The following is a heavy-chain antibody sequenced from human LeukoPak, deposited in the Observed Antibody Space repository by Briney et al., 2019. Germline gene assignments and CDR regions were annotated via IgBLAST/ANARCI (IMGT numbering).Heavy chain of an antibody. CDR3: ARVPYSGSYHGPFQH. CDR2: INPSGGST. V-gene: IGHV1-46*01. CDR1: GYTFTSYY. J-gene: IGHJ1*01. D-gene: IGHD1-26*01. Sequence: ASVKVSCKASGYTFTSYYMHWVRQAPGQGLEWMGIINPSGGSTSYPQKFQGRVTMTRDTSTSTVYMELSSLRSEDTAVYYCARVPYSGSYHGPFQHWGQGTLVTVSS.